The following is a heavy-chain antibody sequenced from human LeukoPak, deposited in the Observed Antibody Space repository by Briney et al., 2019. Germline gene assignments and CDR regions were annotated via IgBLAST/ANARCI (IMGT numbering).Heavy chain of an antibody. CDR3: ARDYNWALDH. J-gene: IGHJ4*02. D-gene: IGHD1-20*01. CDR2: ISSSSSTI. V-gene: IGHV3-48*01. Sequence: GGSLRLSCVVSGFTVSSNYMSWVRQAPGKGLEWVSYISSSSSTIYHADSVKGRFTISRDNAKNSLYLQMSSLRAEDTAVYYCARDYNWALDHWGQGTLVTVSS. CDR1: GFTVSSNY.